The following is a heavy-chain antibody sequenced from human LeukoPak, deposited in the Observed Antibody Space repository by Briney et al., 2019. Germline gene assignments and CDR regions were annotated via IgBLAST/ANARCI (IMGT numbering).Heavy chain of an antibody. Sequence: GGSLRLSCAVSGFTFSKAWMSWVRQAPGQGLEWVGRIKCKTDGGTTDSVAPVKGRFTISRDDSKNTLYLQMNSLKTEDTAVYYCTTVYYYDSSGYYYDKYFDYWGQGTLVTVSS. CDR1: GFTFSKAW. CDR3: TTVYYYDSSGYYYDKYFDY. J-gene: IGHJ4*02. D-gene: IGHD3-22*01. CDR2: IKCKTDGGTT. V-gene: IGHV3-15*01.